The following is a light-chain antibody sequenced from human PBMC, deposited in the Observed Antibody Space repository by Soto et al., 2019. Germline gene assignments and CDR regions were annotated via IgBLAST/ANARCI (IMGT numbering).Light chain of an antibody. CDR1: QSVSSY. CDR3: QQHDSLPIP. J-gene: IGKJ5*01. Sequence: EIVLTHSLDTLSLTTGERATLSCWASQSVSSYLAWYQQKPGQAPRLLIYDASNRATGIPDRFSGAGSGTDFTLTISRLEPEDFALYYCQQHDSLPIPFCQGTRLDVK. CDR2: DAS. V-gene: IGKV3-20*01.